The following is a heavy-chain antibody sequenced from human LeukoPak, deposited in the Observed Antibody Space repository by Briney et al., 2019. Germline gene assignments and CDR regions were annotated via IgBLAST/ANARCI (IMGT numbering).Heavy chain of an antibody. CDR1: GFTFPNYD. Sequence: GGSLRLSCAASGFTFPNYDMSWVRQAPGKGLEWVSTISDSGHDTSYADSVKGRFTISRDNSKNTLYLQMSSLRAEDTALYCCATGEYYFDFWGQGTLVTVSS. D-gene: IGHD3-16*01. CDR2: ISDSGHDT. V-gene: IGHV3-23*01. CDR3: ATGEYYFDF. J-gene: IGHJ4*02.